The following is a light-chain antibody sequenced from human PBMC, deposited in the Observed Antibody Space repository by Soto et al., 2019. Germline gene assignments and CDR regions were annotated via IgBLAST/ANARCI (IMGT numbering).Light chain of an antibody. V-gene: IGKV3-15*01. J-gene: IGKJ5*01. CDR2: GAS. Sequence: EIVLTQSPATLSVSPGERVTLSCRASQSVSDNLAWYQQKPGQAPRLLIYGASTRATGIPARFSGSGSGTEFTLTVSSLQSEDFAVYYCQQYNNWPITFGQGTRLEN. CDR3: QQYNNWPIT. CDR1: QSVSDN.